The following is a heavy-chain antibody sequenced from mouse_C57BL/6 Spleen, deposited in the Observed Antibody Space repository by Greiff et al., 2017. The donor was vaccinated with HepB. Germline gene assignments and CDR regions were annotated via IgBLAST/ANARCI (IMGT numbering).Heavy chain of an antibody. V-gene: IGHV5-4*01. J-gene: IGHJ2*01. CDR3: ARGTMVRDFDY. CDR1: GFTFSSYA. CDR2: ISDGGSYT. Sequence: EVQVVESGGGLVKPGGSLKLSCAASGFTFSSYAMSWVRQTPEKRLEWVATISDGGSYTYYPDNVKGRFTISRDNAKNNLYLQMSHLKSEDTAMYYCARGTMVRDFDYWGQGTTLTVSS. D-gene: IGHD2-2*01.